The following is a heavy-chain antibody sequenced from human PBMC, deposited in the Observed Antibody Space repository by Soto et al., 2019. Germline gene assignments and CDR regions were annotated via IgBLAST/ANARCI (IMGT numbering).Heavy chain of an antibody. Sequence: SQTLSLTCAISGDSVSSNSAAWNWLRQSPSRGLEWLGRTYYRSKWYNDYAVSVKSRITINPDTSNNQFSLQLNSVTPEDTAVYYCARTLLPGYSYGPETLYYYYYYGMDVWGQGTTVTVSS. V-gene: IGHV6-1*01. CDR3: ARTLLPGYSYGPETLYYYYYYGMDV. CDR2: TYYRSKWYN. CDR1: GDSVSSNSAA. D-gene: IGHD5-18*01. J-gene: IGHJ6*02.